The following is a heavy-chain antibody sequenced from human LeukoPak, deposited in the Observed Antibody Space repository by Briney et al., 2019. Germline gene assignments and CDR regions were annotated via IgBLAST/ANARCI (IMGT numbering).Heavy chain of an antibody. J-gene: IGHJ4*02. D-gene: IGHD7-27*01. V-gene: IGHV3-23*01. CDR2: VGGSGDIT. Sequence: GGSLRLSCATSGFTFPNYAMSWVRQYPGKGLEWVTGVGGSGDITYYADSVKGRFTISRDNSKSTLFLQMNSLRAEDTAVYYCAKLRSADWGPIDCGGQGTLVTVSS. CDR3: AKLRSADWGPIDC. CDR1: GFTFPNYA.